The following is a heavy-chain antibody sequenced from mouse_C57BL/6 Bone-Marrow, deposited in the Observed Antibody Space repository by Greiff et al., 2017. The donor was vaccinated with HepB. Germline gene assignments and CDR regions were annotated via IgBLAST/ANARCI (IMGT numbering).Heavy chain of an antibody. V-gene: IGHV1-42*01. J-gene: IGHJ2*01. CDR1: GYSFTGYY. CDR3: ARGNFDY. Sequence: VQLQQSGPELVKPGASVKISCKASGYSFTGYYMNWVKQSPEKSLEWIGEINPSTGGTTYNQKFKAKATLTVDKSYSTAYMQLKSLTSEDSAVYYCARGNFDYWGQGTTLTVSS. CDR2: INPSTGGT.